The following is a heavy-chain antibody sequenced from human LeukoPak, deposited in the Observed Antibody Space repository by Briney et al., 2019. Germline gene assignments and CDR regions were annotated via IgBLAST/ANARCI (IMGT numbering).Heavy chain of an antibody. V-gene: IGHV1-46*01. CDR3: ARNYYEGPNWFDP. D-gene: IGHD3-22*01. CDR2: INPSGGST. Sequence: ASVKVSCKASGCTFTSYYMHWVRQAPGQGLEWMGIINPSGGSTSYAQKFQGRVTMTRDMSTSTVYMELSSLRSEDTAVYYCARNYYEGPNWFDPWGQGTLVTVSS. CDR1: GCTFTSYY. J-gene: IGHJ5*02.